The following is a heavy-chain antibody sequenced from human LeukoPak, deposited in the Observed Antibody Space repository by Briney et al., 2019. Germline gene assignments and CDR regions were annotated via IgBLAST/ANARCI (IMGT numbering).Heavy chain of an antibody. V-gene: IGHV3-23*01. J-gene: IGHJ4*02. CDR3: AKAYNDILTGDHS. CDR2: ISGSGSST. D-gene: IGHD3-9*01. Sequence: PGGSLRLSCAASGFTFSGYAMSWVRQAPGKGLEWVSGISGSGSSTYYADSVKGRFTISRDNSKNTLSLQMNSLRAEDTAVYYCAKAYNDILTGDHSWGQGTLVTVSS. CDR1: GFTFSGYA.